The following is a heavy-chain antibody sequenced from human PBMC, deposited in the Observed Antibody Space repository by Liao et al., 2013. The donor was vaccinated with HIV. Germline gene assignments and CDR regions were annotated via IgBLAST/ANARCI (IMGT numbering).Heavy chain of an antibody. CDR1: GGSISPYY. D-gene: IGHD1-14*01. CDR2: IYYRGST. CDR3: ARILRTGTVRGGVLYY. J-gene: IGHJ4*01. V-gene: IGHV4-59*01. Sequence: QVQLQESGPGLVKPSETLSLTCTVSGGSISPYYWSWIRQTPGKALEWIGFIYYRGSTNYNPSLLTSRVTTLSRHVQRTNVLPSKLTSLTACGHGRSYYCARILRTGTVRGGVLYYWG.